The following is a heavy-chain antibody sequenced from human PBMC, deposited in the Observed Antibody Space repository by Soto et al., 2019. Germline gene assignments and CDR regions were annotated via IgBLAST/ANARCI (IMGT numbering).Heavy chain of an antibody. J-gene: IGHJ4*02. V-gene: IGHV3-30*03. D-gene: IGHD6-13*01. CDR2: ISYDGSNK. Sequence: GGSLRLSCAASGFTFSSYGMHWVRQAPGKGLEWVAVISYDGSNKYYVDSVKGRFTISRDNAKNSLYLQMNSLRAEDTAVYYWAREGVRGIAPAGDENYFYYGAQETLVTLSS. CDR3: AREGVRGIAPAGDENYFYY. CDR1: GFTFSSYG.